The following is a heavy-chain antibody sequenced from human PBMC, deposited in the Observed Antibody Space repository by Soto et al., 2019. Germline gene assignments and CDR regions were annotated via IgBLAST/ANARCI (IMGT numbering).Heavy chain of an antibody. Sequence: SETLSLTCTVSGGSISSYYWSWIRQPPGKGLEWIGEINHSGSTNYNPSLKSRVTISVDTSKNQFSLKLSSVTAADTAVYYCARGAGGSGSYPYYYYYYMDVWGKGTTVTVSS. CDR2: INHSGST. V-gene: IGHV4-34*01. CDR3: ARGAGGSGSYPYYYYYYMDV. CDR1: GGSISSYY. J-gene: IGHJ6*03. D-gene: IGHD3-10*01.